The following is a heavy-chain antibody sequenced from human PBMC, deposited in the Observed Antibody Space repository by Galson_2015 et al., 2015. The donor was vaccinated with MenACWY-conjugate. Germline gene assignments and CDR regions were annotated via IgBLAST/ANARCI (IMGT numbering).Heavy chain of an antibody. Sequence: SLRLSCAASGFTFRNYWMTWVRQAPGKGLEWVASIKKDGSEKYYLDSVKGRFTISRDNAKNSMYLEMNSLRVEDTAVYSCARGHYGMDVWGQGTTFTASS. V-gene: IGHV3-7*03. J-gene: IGHJ6*02. CDR3: ARGHYGMDV. CDR1: GFTFRNYW. CDR2: IKKDGSEK.